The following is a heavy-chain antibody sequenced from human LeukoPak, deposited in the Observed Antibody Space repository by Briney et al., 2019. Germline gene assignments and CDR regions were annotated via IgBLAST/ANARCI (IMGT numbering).Heavy chain of an antibody. D-gene: IGHD1-26*01. V-gene: IGHV4-59*08. Sequence: SETLSLTCTVSSGSIISDYWSWIRQSPGKGLEWIGYFYYSGSTNYNPSLKSRVTISVDTSKNQLSLKLSSVTAADTAVYYCARWYSGRYGDFDNWGQGTLVTVSS. CDR3: ARWYSGRYGDFDN. CDR2: FYYSGST. J-gene: IGHJ4*02. CDR1: SGSIISDY.